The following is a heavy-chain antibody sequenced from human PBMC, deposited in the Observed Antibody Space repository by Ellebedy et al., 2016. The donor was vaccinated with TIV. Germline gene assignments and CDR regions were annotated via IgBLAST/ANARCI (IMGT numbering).Heavy chain of an antibody. Sequence: GESLKISXVVSGFTFRSYWMHWVRQAPGKGLVRVSRINSDGSSTNYADSVKGRFTISRDNAKNTLYLQMNSLRAEDTAVYYCARDWDSPGDYYMDVWGKGTTVTVSS. CDR2: INSDGSST. CDR1: GFTFRSYW. CDR3: ARDWDSPGDYYMDV. V-gene: IGHV3-74*01. D-gene: IGHD1-26*01. J-gene: IGHJ6*03.